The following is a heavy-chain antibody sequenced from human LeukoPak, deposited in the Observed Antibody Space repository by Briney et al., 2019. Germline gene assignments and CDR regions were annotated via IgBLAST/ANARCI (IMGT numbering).Heavy chain of an antibody. Sequence: GGSLRLSCTASGFTFSNFWMGWVRQAPGKGLEWVANIKQDETEKFYLGSVKGRFTISRDNAKNSLYLQMNSLRAEDTAVFYCARGGARSSSYYYYGMDVWGLGTTVTVSS. CDR2: IKQDETEK. CDR3: ARGGARSSSYYYYGMDV. J-gene: IGHJ6*02. V-gene: IGHV3-7*01. D-gene: IGHD6-13*01. CDR1: GFTFSNFW.